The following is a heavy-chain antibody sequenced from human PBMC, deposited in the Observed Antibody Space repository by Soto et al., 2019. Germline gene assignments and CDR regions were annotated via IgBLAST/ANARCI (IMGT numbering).Heavy chain of an antibody. CDR2: INPNSGDT. Sequence: QVQLVQYGTEVKRPGVSVKVSFKASGYTFTGYYVHWVRQAPGQGLEWMGWINPNSGDTYLAQRFQGRVTMNRDTSIGTAYMELRGLTSDDTAEYYCAKGGAIVAAGTRVYLYNAMDVWGQGTTVTVSS. CDR1: GYTFTGYY. V-gene: IGHV1-2*02. J-gene: IGHJ6*02. D-gene: IGHD1-26*01. CDR3: AKGGAIVAAGTRVYLYNAMDV.